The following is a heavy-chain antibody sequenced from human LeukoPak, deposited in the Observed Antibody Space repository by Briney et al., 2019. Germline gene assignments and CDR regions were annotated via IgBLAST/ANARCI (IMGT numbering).Heavy chain of an antibody. D-gene: IGHD1-26*01. Sequence: SETLSLTCAVYGGSFSGYYWNWIRQPPGKGLEWIGEINHSGNTNYNPSLMSRVTISVDTSKNQFSLRLSSVTAADTAVYYCARGPDSGSYYAWFDPWGQGTLVTVSS. CDR2: INHSGNT. V-gene: IGHV4-34*01. CDR3: ARGPDSGSYYAWFDP. CDR1: GGSFSGYY. J-gene: IGHJ5*02.